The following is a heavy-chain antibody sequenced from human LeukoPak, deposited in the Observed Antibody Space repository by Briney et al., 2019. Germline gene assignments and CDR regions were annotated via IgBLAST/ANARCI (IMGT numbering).Heavy chain of an antibody. CDR3: ARVNLAARPSRRYFDY. J-gene: IGHJ4*02. V-gene: IGHV1-69*04. D-gene: IGHD6-6*01. CDR1: GGTFSSYA. Sequence: SVKVSCKASGGTFSSYAISWVRQAPGQGLEWMGRIIPILGIANYAQKFQGRVTMTRDTSISTAYMELSRLRSDDTAVYYCARVNLAARPSRRYFDYWGQGTLVTVSS. CDR2: IIPILGIA.